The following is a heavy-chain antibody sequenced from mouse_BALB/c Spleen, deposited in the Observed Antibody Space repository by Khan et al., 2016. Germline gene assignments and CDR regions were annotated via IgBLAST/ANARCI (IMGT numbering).Heavy chain of an antibody. CDR1: GFTFTDYY. CDR2: IRHKANGYTT. V-gene: IGHV7-3*02. D-gene: IGHD2-2*01. Sequence: EVELVESGGGLVQPGGSLRLSCATSGFTFTDYYMSWVRQPPGKALEWLGFIRHKANGYTTEYSASVKGRFTISRDNSQSILYLQMNTLQAEDSATYYIDGFGWLRQDLYLDVSGAGTTVTVSS. J-gene: IGHJ1*01. CDR3: DGFGWLRQDLYLDV.